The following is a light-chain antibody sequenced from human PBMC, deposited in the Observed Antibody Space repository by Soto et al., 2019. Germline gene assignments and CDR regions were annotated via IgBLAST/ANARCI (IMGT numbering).Light chain of an antibody. V-gene: IGKV3-15*01. Sequence: ETVMTQSPATLSGSPGERATLSCRASQSVSSNLAWYQQKPGQAPRLLIYGASTRATGIPARFSGSGSGTEFTLTIRSLQSEDFAVYYCQQYTHWPRTFGQGTKVDVK. CDR3: QQYTHWPRT. CDR2: GAS. CDR1: QSVSSN. J-gene: IGKJ1*01.